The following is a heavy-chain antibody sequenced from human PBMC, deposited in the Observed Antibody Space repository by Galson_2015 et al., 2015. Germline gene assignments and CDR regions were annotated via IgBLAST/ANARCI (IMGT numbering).Heavy chain of an antibody. CDR1: EFTFSSYA. J-gene: IGHJ4*02. V-gene: IGHV3-23*01. CDR2: ISGSGGST. Sequence: SLRLSCAASEFTFSSYAMNWVRQAPGKGLEWVSAISGSGGSTYYADSVKGRFTISRDNSKNTLYMQMNSLRAEDTAVYYCAKVSKIRYSSSWAFDYWGQGPLVTVPP. D-gene: IGHD6-13*01. CDR3: AKVSKIRYSSSWAFDY.